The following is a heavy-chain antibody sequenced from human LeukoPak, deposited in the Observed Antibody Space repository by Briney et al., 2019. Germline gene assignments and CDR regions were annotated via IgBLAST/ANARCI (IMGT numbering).Heavy chain of an antibody. D-gene: IGHD3-10*01. Sequence: SGTLSLTCAVSGGSISSSNWWSWVRQPPGKGLEWIGEIYHGGSTNYNPSLKSRVTISVDKSKNQFSLKLSSVTAADTAVYYCARGYYYGSGTRFDPWGQGTLVTVFS. V-gene: IGHV4-4*02. CDR1: GGSISSSNW. J-gene: IGHJ5*02. CDR3: ARGYYYGSGTRFDP. CDR2: IYHGGST.